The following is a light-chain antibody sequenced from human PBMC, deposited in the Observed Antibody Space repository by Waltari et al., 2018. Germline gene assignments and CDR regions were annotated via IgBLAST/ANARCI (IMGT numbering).Light chain of an antibody. CDR2: GAS. CDR1: QRVSRA. J-gene: IGKJ4*02. Sequence: IVFSQSPLSPSPSPGERVNLSCRASQRVSRALDWYQQKPGQAPRLLIFGASNRATGIPDRFSGSGSGTDFSLTISRLEPEDVGVYYCKHYLRLPGTFGRGTKVEI. V-gene: IGKV3-20*01. CDR3: KHYLRLPGT.